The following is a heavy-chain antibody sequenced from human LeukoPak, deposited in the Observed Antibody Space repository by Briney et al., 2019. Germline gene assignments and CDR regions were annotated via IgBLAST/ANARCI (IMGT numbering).Heavy chain of an antibody. CDR3: ARAGWTDAFDI. CDR2: INPNSGGT. D-gene: IGHD3/OR15-3a*01. V-gene: IGHV1-2*06. J-gene: IGHJ3*02. CDR1: GYTFTVYY. Sequence: APVKVSCKASGYTFTVYYMHWVRQAPGQGLEWMGRINPNSGGTDYAQKFQGRVTMTRDTSITTAYMELSRLRSDDTAVYYCARAGWTDAFDIWGQGTMVTVSS.